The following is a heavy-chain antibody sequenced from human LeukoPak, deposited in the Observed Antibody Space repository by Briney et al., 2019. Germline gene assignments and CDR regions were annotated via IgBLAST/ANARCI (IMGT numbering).Heavy chain of an antibody. V-gene: IGHV3-30*02. CDR3: ARVHWNYDLNWFDP. Sequence: GGSLRLSCAASGFTFSSYGMHWVRQAPGKGLEWVAFIRYDGSNKYYADSVKGRFTISRDNSKNTLYLQVNSLRAEDTAVYYCARVHWNYDLNWFDPWGQGTLVTVSS. J-gene: IGHJ5*02. CDR1: GFTFSSYG. D-gene: IGHD1-7*01. CDR2: IRYDGSNK.